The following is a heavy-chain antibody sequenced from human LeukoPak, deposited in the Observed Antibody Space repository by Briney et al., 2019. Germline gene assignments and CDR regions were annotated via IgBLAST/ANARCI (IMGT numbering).Heavy chain of an antibody. CDR3: AKDYYDSSGYPRE. CDR2: ISISGTTI. CDR1: GFTFSDYY. D-gene: IGHD3-22*01. J-gene: IGHJ4*02. Sequence: PGGSLRLSCAASGFTFSDYYMSWIRQAPGKGLEWISYISISGTTIYYADSVKGRFTISRDNAKNSLYLQMNSLRADDTAVYYCAKDYYDSSGYPREWGQGTLVTVSS. V-gene: IGHV3-11*01.